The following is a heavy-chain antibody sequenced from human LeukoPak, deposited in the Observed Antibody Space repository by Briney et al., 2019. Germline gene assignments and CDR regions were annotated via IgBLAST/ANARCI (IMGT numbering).Heavy chain of an antibody. CDR1: GFTFSAYG. J-gene: IGHJ4*02. CDR3: ARISGGSSPQYFLDY. D-gene: IGHD1-26*01. Sequence: GGSLRLSCVASGFTFSAYGMHWVRQAPGKGLEYVSAINTNGGSTYYANSVKGRFTISRDNSRSTLYLQMGSLRTEDMAVYYCARISGGSSPQYFLDYWGQQGTLVTVSS. CDR2: INTNGGST. V-gene: IGHV3-64*01.